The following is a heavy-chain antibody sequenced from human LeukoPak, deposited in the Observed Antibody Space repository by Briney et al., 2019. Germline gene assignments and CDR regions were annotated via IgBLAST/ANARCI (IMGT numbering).Heavy chain of an antibody. CDR2: IRSKADGGTP. J-gene: IGHJ4*02. D-gene: IGHD2-15*01. Sequence: GGSLRLSCAASGFTFSSYSMNWVRQAPGKGLEWVGHIRSKADGGTPDYIAPVKGRFTISRDDSKDTLYLQMNSLNTEDTAMYCCTTRSPARYCSDGACYSSADYWGQGTLVTVSS. CDR1: GFTFSSYS. V-gene: IGHV3-15*07. CDR3: TTRSPARYCSDGACYSSADY.